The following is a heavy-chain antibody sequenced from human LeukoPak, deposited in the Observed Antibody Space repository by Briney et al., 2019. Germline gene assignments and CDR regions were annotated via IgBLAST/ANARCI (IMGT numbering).Heavy chain of an antibody. J-gene: IGHJ6*02. CDR3: ARAYTYGSGQRNYWLMDV. Sequence: GASVKVSCKASGYSFTGYYIHWVRQAPGQGLEWMGWIDPNNGGTKCAPNFQGSVTMTRDTSITTAYMEVSRLISDDTAVYYCARAYTYGSGQRNYWLMDVWGQGTTVTVSS. D-gene: IGHD3-10*01. CDR2: IDPNNGGT. CDR1: GYSFTGYY. V-gene: IGHV1-2*02.